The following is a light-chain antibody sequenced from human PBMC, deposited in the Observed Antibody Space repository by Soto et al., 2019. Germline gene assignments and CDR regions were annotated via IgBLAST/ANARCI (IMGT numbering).Light chain of an antibody. Sequence: ALQMTQSPSSLSASVGDRVTITCRASQDIRTELGWYQQKPGKAPKLLIYGATSLQRGVTSRFIGSGSGTDFTHTISGLQPEDFATYYCLQDYNYPPTFGQGTQVEVK. CDR3: LQDYNYPPT. J-gene: IGKJ1*01. V-gene: IGKV1-6*01. CDR1: QDIRTE. CDR2: GAT.